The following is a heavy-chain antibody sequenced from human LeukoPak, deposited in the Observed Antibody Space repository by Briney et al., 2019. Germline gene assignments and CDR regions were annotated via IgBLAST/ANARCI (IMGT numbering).Heavy chain of an antibody. CDR3: ARDPRGYSYGLFYYYYYMDV. CDR1: GFTFSSYG. CDR2: ISYDGSNK. V-gene: IGHV3-30*03. Sequence: PGGSLRLSCAASGFTFSSYGMHWVRQAPGKGLEWVAVISYDGSNKYYADSVKGRFTISRDNSKNTLYLQMNSLRAEDTAVYYCARDPRGYSYGLFYYYYYMDVWGKGTTVTVSS. J-gene: IGHJ6*03. D-gene: IGHD5-18*01.